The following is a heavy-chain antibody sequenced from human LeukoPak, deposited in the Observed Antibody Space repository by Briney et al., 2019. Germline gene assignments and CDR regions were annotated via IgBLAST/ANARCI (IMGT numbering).Heavy chain of an antibody. CDR2: INPNSGGS. Sequence: SVKVSCKASGYTFTGYYIHWVRQAPGQGLEWMGWINPNSGGSNYAQKFQGRVTMTRDTSISTAYMELSRLRSDDTAVYYCARDPYGTWYFDLWGRGTLVTVSS. CDR1: GYTFTGYY. V-gene: IGHV1-2*02. D-gene: IGHD4-17*01. J-gene: IGHJ2*01. CDR3: ARDPYGTWYFDL.